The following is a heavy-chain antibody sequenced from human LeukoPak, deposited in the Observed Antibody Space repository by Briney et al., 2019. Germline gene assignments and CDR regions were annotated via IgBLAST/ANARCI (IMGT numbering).Heavy chain of an antibody. CDR2: INHSGST. J-gene: IGHJ5*02. Sequence: PSETLSLTCAVYGGSFSGYYWSWIRQPPGKGLEWIGEINHSGSTNYNPSLKSRVTISVDTSKNQFSLKLSSVTAADTAVYYCARPYYDSSGYPNWFDPWGQGTLVTVSS. D-gene: IGHD3-22*01. CDR3: ARPYYDSSGYPNWFDP. V-gene: IGHV4-34*01. CDR1: GGSFSGYY.